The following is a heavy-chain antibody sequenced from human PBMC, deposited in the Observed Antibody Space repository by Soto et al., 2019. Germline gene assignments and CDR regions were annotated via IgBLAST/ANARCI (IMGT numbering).Heavy chain of an antibody. CDR1: GYTFTSYY. D-gene: IGHD4-17*01. CDR3: ARSTVPRQYYYYYMAV. Sequence: QVQLVQSGAEVKKPGASVKVSCKASGYTFTSYYMHWVRQAPGQGLGWMGVINPNGGSTSYAQKFQGRVTMTRDTSTSTVDMELSSLRSEDTAVYYCARSTVPRQYYYYYMAVWGKGTTVTVSS. CDR2: INPNGGST. J-gene: IGHJ6*03. V-gene: IGHV1-46*03.